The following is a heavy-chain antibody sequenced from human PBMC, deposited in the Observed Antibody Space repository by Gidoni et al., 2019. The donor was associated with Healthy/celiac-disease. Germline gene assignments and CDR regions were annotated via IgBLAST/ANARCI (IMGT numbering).Heavy chain of an antibody. CDR1: GFTFGDYA. J-gene: IGHJ3*02. D-gene: IGHD1-1*01. V-gene: IGHV3-49*03. CDR3: TRPNWNGRENDAFDI. CDR2: IRSKAYGGTT. Sequence: EVQLVEAGGGLVQPGRARRLSCTASGFTFGDYAMSWFRLAPGKGLEWVGFIRSKAYGGTTEYAASVKGRFPISRDDSNSIAYLQMNSLKTEDTAVYYCTRPNWNGRENDAFDIWGQGTMVTVSS.